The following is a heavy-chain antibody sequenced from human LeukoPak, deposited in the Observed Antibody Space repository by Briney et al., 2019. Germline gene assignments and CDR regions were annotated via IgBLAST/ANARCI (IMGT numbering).Heavy chain of an antibody. CDR2: FDPEDGET. CDR1: GYTLTELS. Sequence: ASVKVSCKVSGYTLTELSMHWVRQAPGKGLEWMGGFDPEDGETIYAQKFQGRVTMTTDTSTSTAYMELRSLRSDDTAVYYCARDPPILWFGPHFDYWGQGTLVTVSS. J-gene: IGHJ4*02. CDR3: ARDPPILWFGPHFDY. D-gene: IGHD3-10*01. V-gene: IGHV1-24*01.